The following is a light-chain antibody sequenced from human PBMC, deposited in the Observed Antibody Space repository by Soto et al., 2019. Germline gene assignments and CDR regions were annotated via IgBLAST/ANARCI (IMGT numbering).Light chain of an antibody. CDR1: ESISNW. V-gene: IGKV1-5*01. CDR2: HAS. CDR3: QQYRTYS. J-gene: IGKJ1*01. Sequence: IQLTQSPTTLPASVGDRVTLTCRASESISNWLAWYQQRPGTAPKLLIYHASILETVVPSRFSGNGSGTEFTLTISILQPGDFATYYCQQYRTYSFGQGSRVEIK.